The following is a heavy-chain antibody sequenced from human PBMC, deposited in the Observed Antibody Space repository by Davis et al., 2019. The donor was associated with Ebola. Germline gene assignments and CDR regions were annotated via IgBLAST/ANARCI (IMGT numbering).Heavy chain of an antibody. D-gene: IGHD6-19*01. CDR3: ARDTVYSSGFDY. CDR2: INPNDGRT. V-gene: IGHV1-46*01. J-gene: IGHJ4*02. CDR1: GYTFTNYY. Sequence: AASVKVSCKASGYTFTNYYMHWVRQAPGQGLEWMGMINPNDGRTIYAQKFQGRVTVTRDTSTTTVYMELSSLRSEDTAVYYCARDTVYSSGFDYWGQGTLVTVSS.